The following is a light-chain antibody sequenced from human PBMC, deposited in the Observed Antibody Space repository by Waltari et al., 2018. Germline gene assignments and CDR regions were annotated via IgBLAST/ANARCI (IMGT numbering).Light chain of an antibody. Sequence: QSALTQPASVSGSPGQSITISCTGTSSDVDNYNYVSWYQQHPGKAPNVMIYEVSNRAPGVSTPFSGSKSGNTASLTISGLQAEDEADYYCSSYTSSSTYVFGTGTKVTVL. CDR3: SSYTSSSTYV. V-gene: IGLV2-14*01. J-gene: IGLJ1*01. CDR1: SSDVDNYNY. CDR2: EVS.